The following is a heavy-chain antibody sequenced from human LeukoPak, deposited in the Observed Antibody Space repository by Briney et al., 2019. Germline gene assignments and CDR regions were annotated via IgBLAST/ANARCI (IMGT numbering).Heavy chain of an antibody. CDR2: IRGDGTNT. CDR1: GFTFSSHS. V-gene: IGHV3-64*02. CDR3: ARRGGGWEFDY. J-gene: IGHJ4*02. D-gene: IGHD6-19*01. Sequence: GGSLRLSCATSGFTFSSHSMHWVRQAPGKGLEYVSGIRGDGTNTYYAESVKGRFTVSRDNSKNTLYLQMGSLRADDMAVYYCARRGGGWEFDYWGQGTLVTVSS.